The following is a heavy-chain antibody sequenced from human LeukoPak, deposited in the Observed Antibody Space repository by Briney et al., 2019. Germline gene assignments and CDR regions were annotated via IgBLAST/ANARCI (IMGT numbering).Heavy chain of an antibody. CDR3: AREGAGSYGFRYIDV. Sequence: PSETLSLTCTVSGGSMTNYYWTWIRQPPGEGLEWLAYIYYYESTNYNPSLESQLTITVDTSKNQFSLKLSSVAAADTAVDYCAREGAGSYGFRYIDVWGKGTRVTVS. CDR1: GGSMTNYY. CDR2: IYYYEST. D-gene: IGHD5-18*01. J-gene: IGHJ6*03. V-gene: IGHV4-59*01.